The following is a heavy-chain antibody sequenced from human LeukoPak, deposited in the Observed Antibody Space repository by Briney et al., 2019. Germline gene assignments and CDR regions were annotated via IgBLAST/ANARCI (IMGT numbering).Heavy chain of an antibody. CDR1: GFTFSSYG. D-gene: IGHD2-2*01. CDR2: IKYDDTVK. CDR3: ARDPGSSAFDY. J-gene: IGHJ4*02. Sequence: GGPLRLSCAASGFTFSSYGMHWVRQAPGKGLEFLANIKYDDTVKNYVDSVKGRFTISRDNPRNSLYLQMDSLRAEDTALYYCARDPGSSAFDYWGQGALVTVSS. V-gene: IGHV3-7*01.